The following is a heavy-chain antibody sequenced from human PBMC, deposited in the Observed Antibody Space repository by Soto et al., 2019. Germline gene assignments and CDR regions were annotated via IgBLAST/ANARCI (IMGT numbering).Heavy chain of an antibody. CDR1: GYTFSDYG. CDR3: AREPPETPPDY. V-gene: IGHV1-18*01. Sequence: QVQLVQSGADVKKPGASVKVSCKASGYTFSDYGVSWVRQAPGQGLEWMGWISSKNGNTNFAQKFRGRVTMTTDPSTSTVYMELRSLRPDDTAVYYCAREPPETPPDYWGQGTLVPVSS. CDR2: ISSKNGNT. J-gene: IGHJ4*02.